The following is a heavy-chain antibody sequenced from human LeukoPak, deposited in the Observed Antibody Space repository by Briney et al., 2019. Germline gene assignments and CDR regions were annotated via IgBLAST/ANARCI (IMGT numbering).Heavy chain of an antibody. V-gene: IGHV1-2*02. J-gene: IGHJ3*02. CDR2: INPNSGGT. Sequence: ASVKVSCKASGYTFTGYYMHWVRQAPGQGLEWMGWINPNSGGTNYAQKFQGRVTMTRDTPISTAYMELSRLRSDDTAVYYCARERVDSSGYSNDAFDIWGQGTMVTVSS. CDR3: ARERVDSSGYSNDAFDI. CDR1: GYTFTGYY. D-gene: IGHD3-22*01.